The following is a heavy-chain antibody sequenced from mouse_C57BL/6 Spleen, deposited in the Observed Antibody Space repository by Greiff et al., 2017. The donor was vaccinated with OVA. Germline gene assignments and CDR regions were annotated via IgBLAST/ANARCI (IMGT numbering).Heavy chain of an antibody. CDR3: ARDQGYYSKGFDY. Sequence: EVQVVESGGGLVKPGGSLKLSCAASGFTFSSYAMSWVRQTPEKRLEWVATISDGGSYTYYPDTVKGRFTISRDNAKNNLYLQMSHLKSEDTAMYYCARDQGYYSKGFDYWGQGTTLTVSS. CDR1: GFTFSSYA. D-gene: IGHD2-12*01. J-gene: IGHJ2*01. CDR2: ISDGGSYT. V-gene: IGHV5-4*01.